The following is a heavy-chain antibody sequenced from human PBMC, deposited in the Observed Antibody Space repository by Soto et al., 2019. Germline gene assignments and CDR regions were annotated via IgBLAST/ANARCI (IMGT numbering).Heavy chain of an antibody. D-gene: IGHD3-16*01. Sequence: GGSLRLSCEVSGYTITDHYMTWIRQVPGKGPEWVSYISSDSVYTNYADSVRGRFTISRDNAKNSLYLELSSLRAEDTAVYHCATNIRLDFWGQGTQVTVSS. V-gene: IGHV3-11*06. CDR2: ISSDSVYT. CDR1: GYTITDHY. CDR3: ATNIRLDF. J-gene: IGHJ4*02.